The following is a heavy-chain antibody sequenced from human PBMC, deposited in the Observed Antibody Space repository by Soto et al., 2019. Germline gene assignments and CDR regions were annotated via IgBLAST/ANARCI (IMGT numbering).Heavy chain of an antibody. V-gene: IGHV4-4*07. J-gene: IGHJ4*02. CDR2: VFGNGGGSP. CDR1: GGSFTGDY. D-gene: IGHD3-22*01. Sequence: QVQLQESGPGLVKPSETLSLTCSVSGGSFTGDYWSWIRQPAGKGLEGIGRVFGNGGGSPIYNPSLKNRVTMSVDTSKTQCSLKLTSVTAADTAVYYCARDLPPYDRRRPPTGAFEDWGQGVLVSVSS. CDR3: ARDLPPYDRRRPPTGAFED.